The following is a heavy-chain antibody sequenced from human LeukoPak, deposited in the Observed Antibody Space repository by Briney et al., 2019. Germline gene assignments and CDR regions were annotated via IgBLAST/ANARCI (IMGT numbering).Heavy chain of an antibody. V-gene: IGHV4-34*01. CDR2: INHSGST. CDR3: AVNYVWGSYRSIHHDY. Sequence: TTSETLSLTCAVYGGSFSGYYWSWIRQPPGKGLEWIGEINHSGSTNYNPSLKSRVTISVDTSKNQFSLKLSSVTAADTAVYYCAVNYVWGSYRSIHHDYWGQGTLVTVSS. D-gene: IGHD3-16*02. CDR1: GGSFSGYY. J-gene: IGHJ4*02.